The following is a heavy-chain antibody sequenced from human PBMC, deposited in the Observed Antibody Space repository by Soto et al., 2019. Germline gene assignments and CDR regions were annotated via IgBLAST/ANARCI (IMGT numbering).Heavy chain of an antibody. J-gene: IGHJ3*02. CDR2: IYPGESDT. D-gene: IGHD1-1*01. Sequence: LKISREGFCYSVTTYRIGRVPPIAWKGLEWMGMIYPGESDTRYSPSFQGQVTISADKSISTAYLQWSSLKASDTAMYYCARRFSRYNWHNDAFDIRGQGTSVIVSS. CDR3: ARRFSRYNWHNDAFDI. CDR1: CYSVTTYR. V-gene: IGHV5-51*01.